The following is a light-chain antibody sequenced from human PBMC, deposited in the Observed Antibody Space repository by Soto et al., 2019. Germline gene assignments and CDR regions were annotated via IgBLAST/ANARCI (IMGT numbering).Light chain of an antibody. CDR3: QQFGSSVRT. CDR2: GAS. Sequence: EIVLTQSPGTLSLSPGERATLSCRASQSVSSTDLIWYQQKPGQAPRLLIYGASSRATGIPDRFSGSGSGPDFTLTISRLEPEDFAVYYCQQFGSSVRTFGQGTEVEV. V-gene: IGKV3-20*01. CDR1: QSVSSTD. J-gene: IGKJ1*01.